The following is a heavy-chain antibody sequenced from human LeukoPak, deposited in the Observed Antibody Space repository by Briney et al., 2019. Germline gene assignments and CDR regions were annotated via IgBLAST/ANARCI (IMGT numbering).Heavy chain of an antibody. D-gene: IGHD2-2*01. Sequence: GGSLRLSCAASGFTFRSYAMHWVRQAPGKGLEWGAVISYDGSNKYYADSVKGRFTISRDNSKNTLYLQMNSLRAEDTAVYYCAREECSSTSCTSYFDYWGQGTLVTVSS. CDR3: AREECSSTSCTSYFDY. CDR1: GFTFRSYA. J-gene: IGHJ4*02. CDR2: ISYDGSNK. V-gene: IGHV3-30*04.